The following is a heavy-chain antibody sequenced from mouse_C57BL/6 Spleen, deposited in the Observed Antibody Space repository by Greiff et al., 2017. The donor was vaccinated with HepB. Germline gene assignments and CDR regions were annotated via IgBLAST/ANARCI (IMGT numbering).Heavy chain of an antibody. CDR2: IWSGGST. Sequence: VKVVESGPGLVQPSQSLSITCTVSGFSLTSYGVHWVRQSPGKGLEWLGVIWSGGSTDYNAAFISRLSISKDNSKSQVFFKMNSLQADDTAIYYCARNWGQLGPFAYWGQGTLVTVSA. J-gene: IGHJ3*01. D-gene: IGHD4-1*02. V-gene: IGHV2-2*01. CDR1: GFSLTSYG. CDR3: ARNWGQLGPFAY.